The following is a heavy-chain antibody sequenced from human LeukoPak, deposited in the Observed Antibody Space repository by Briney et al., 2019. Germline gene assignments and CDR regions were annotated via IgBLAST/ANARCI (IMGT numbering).Heavy chain of an antibody. D-gene: IGHD5-24*01. Sequence: GGSLRLSCAASGFTFSSYAMHWVRQAPGKGLEWVAVISYDGSNKYYADSVKGRFTISRDNSKNTLYLQMNSLRAEDTALYYCEKGRDGSNRGGMAVWAQGPRSPSP. CDR3: EKGRDGSNRGGMAV. V-gene: IGHV3-30-3*01. CDR1: GFTFSSYA. CDR2: ISYDGSNK. J-gene: IGHJ6*02.